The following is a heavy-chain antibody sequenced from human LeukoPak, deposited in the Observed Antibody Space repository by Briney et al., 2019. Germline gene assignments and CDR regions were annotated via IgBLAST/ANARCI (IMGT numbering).Heavy chain of an antibody. J-gene: IGHJ4*02. CDR2: MYTSGVT. Sequence: KSSETLSLTCTVSGDSISNYYWSWIRQPAGKGLEWIGRMYTSGVTNYNPSLKSRATMSVDTSKNQLSLRLSSVTAADRAVYYCARVGSWYYFDYWGQGTLVTVSS. CDR1: GDSISNYY. V-gene: IGHV4-4*07. CDR3: ARVGSWYYFDY. D-gene: IGHD6-19*01.